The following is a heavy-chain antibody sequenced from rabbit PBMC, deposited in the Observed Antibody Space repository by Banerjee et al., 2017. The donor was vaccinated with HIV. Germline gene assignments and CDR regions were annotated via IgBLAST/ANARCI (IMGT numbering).Heavy chain of an antibody. CDR3: ARNYVNVFDP. V-gene: IGHV1S45*01. J-gene: IGHJ2*01. CDR2: INAITGKP. D-gene: IGHD1-1*01. Sequence: QEQLVESGGGLVKPGASLTLTCKASGFSFSNKHVMCWVRQAPGKGLEWIACINAITGKPVYATWAKGRFTFSKTSSTTVTLQMTSLSAADTATYFCARNYVNVFDPRGPGTLVTVS. CDR1: GFSFSNKHV.